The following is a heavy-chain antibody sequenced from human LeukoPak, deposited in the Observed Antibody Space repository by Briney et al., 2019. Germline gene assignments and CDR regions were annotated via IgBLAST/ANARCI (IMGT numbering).Heavy chain of an antibody. J-gene: IGHJ4*02. CDR3: AREQDGYYFDY. Sequence: PSETLSLTCTVSGGSISSYYWSWIRQPPGKGLEWIGYIYYSGSTNYNPSLKSRVTISVDTSKNQFSLKLSSVTAADTAVYYCAREQDGYYFDYWGQGTLVTASS. CDR1: GGSISSYY. D-gene: IGHD2-15*01. V-gene: IGHV4-59*12. CDR2: IYYSGST.